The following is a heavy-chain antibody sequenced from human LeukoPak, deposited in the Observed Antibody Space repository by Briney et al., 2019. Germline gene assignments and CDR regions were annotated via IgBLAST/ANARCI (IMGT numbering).Heavy chain of an antibody. J-gene: IGHJ4*02. D-gene: IGHD6-19*01. CDR3: ARDRSSGWYGDY. Sequence: ASVKVSCKASGYTFTSYEISWVRQAPGQGLEWMGWISAYNGNTNYAQKLQGRVTMTTDTSTSTAYMELRSLRSDDTAVYYCARDRSSGWYGDYWGQGTLVTVSS. V-gene: IGHV1-18*01. CDR2: ISAYNGNT. CDR1: GYTFTSYE.